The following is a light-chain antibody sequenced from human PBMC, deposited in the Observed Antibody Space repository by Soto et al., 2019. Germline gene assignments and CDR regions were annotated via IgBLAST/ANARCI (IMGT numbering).Light chain of an antibody. CDR1: SIDVGSYNL. CDR2: EGT. Sequence: QAVVTQPASVSGSPGQSITMSCTGTSIDVGSYNLVSWYQHHPGKAPKLIIYEGTKRPSGVSNRFSGSKSGNTASLTISGLQAEDEADYYCCSYAGSNTFVIFGGGTKLTVL. J-gene: IGLJ2*01. V-gene: IGLV2-23*03. CDR3: CSYAGSNTFVI.